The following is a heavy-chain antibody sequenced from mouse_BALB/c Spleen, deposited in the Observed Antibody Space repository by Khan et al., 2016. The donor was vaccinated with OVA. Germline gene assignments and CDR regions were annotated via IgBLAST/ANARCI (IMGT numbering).Heavy chain of an antibody. CDR2: IYPGSGST. Sequence: QVQPKQSGPELVKPGAAVKMSCKASGYTFTDYVISWVKQRTGQGPEWIGEIYPGSGSTYYNEKFKGKATLTADKSSNTAYMQLSSLTSEDSAVYFCARSYDGAWFAYWGQGTLVTVSA. J-gene: IGHJ3*01. V-gene: IGHV1-77*01. D-gene: IGHD1-1*01. CDR3: ARSYDGAWFAY. CDR1: GYTFTDYV.